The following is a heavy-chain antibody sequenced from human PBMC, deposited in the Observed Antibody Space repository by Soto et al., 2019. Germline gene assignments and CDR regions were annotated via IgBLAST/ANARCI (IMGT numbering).Heavy chain of an antibody. CDR2: INPATGAA. Sequence: QLHLVQSGAVVKKPGASVTVSCSASGYPVTAYYMHWVRQAPGRGLGWMGGINPATGAAESTQTLQGRVSITRDTSTRTVFMELGGLTSEDTAVFYCARGGGVGVAGSAAFDMWGQGTLVTVSS. J-gene: IGHJ3*02. D-gene: IGHD3-3*01. CDR1: GYPVTAYY. CDR3: ARGGGVGVAGSAAFDM. V-gene: IGHV1-2*02.